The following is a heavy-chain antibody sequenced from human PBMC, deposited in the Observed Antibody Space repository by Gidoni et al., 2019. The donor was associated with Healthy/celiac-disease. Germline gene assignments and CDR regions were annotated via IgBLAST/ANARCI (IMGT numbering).Heavy chain of an antibody. D-gene: IGHD3-10*01. CDR2: ISSSSSYI. J-gene: IGHJ4*02. CDR1: GFTFSSYS. V-gene: IGHV3-21*01. CDR3: ARRIFEDGSGSYYNPGFDY. Sequence: EVQLVESGGGLVKPGGSLRLSCAASGFTFSSYSMNWVRQAPGKGLEWVSSISSSSSYIYYADSVKGRFTISRDNAKNSLYLQMNSLRAEDTAVYYCARRIFEDGSGSYYNPGFDYWGQGTLVTVSS.